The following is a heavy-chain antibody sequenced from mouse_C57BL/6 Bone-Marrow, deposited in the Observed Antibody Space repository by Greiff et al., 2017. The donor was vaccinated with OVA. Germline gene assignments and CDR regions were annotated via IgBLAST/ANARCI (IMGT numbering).Heavy chain of an antibody. J-gene: IGHJ2*01. CDR3: TRGYYFDY. CDR2: IDHTNDYT. V-gene: IGHV1-4*01. Sequence: VQLQQSGAELARPGASVKMSCKASGYTFTSYTIHWVKQRPGQGLEWIGYIDHTNDYTNYNQKFKGKATLTADKSSSTAYMQLSSLTSEESAVYYCTRGYYFDYWGQGTTLTVSS. CDR1: GYTFTSYT.